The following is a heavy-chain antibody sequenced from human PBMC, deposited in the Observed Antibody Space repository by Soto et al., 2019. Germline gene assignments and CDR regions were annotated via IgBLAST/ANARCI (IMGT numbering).Heavy chain of an antibody. CDR2: MNPNSGNT. CDR3: ASGLGYSSSSIEGY. D-gene: IGHD6-6*01. J-gene: IGHJ4*02. V-gene: IGHV1-8*01. CDR1: GYTFTSYD. Sequence: QVQLVQSGAEVKKPGASVKVSCKASGYTFTSYDINWVRQATGQGLEWMGWMNPNSGNTGYAQKFQGRVTMTRNTSISKGYMELSSLRSKDTAVHYWASGLGYSSSSIEGYWGQGTLVTLSS.